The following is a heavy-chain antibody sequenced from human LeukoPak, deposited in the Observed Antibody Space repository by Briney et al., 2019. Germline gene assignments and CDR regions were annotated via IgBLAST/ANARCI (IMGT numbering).Heavy chain of an antibody. D-gene: IGHD3-22*01. CDR2: IIPIFGTA. CDR3: ARGLRLGYYDSSGYNDY. J-gene: IGHJ4*02. Sequence: SVKASCKASGGTFSSYAISWVRQAPGQGLEWMGGIIPIFGTANYAQKFQGRVTITADESTSTAYMELSSLRPEDTAVYYCARGLRLGYYDSSGYNDYWGQGTLVTVSS. V-gene: IGHV1-69*13. CDR1: GGTFSSYA.